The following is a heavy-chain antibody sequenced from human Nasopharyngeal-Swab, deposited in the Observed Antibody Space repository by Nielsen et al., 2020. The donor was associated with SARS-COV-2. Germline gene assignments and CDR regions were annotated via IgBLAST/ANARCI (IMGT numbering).Heavy chain of an antibody. Sequence: SATLSLTCTVSGGSISSGGYHWSWLRPHPGKGQVWIGYIYHSGSTYYNPALKSRVTISVDTSKNQFSLKLSSVTAADAAVYYCAREVALIAAAGAREDWFDPWGQGTLVTVSS. CDR3: AREVALIAAAGAREDWFDP. D-gene: IGHD6-13*01. CDR2: IYHSGST. V-gene: IGHV4-31*03. CDR1: GGSISSGGYH. J-gene: IGHJ5*02.